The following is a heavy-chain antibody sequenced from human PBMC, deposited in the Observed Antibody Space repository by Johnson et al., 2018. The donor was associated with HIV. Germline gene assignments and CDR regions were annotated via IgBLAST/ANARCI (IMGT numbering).Heavy chain of an antibody. V-gene: IGHV3-30*04. CDR3: AKDLVPELGGGSYGDAFDI. CDR1: GFTFNSYA. CDR2: ISYDGSNK. J-gene: IGHJ3*02. D-gene: IGHD1-26*01. Sequence: QMLLVESGGGVVQPGRSLRLSCAASGFTFNSYALHWVRQAPGKGLEWVAIISYDGSNKYYADSVKGRFTISRDNSKNTLYMQMTSLRAEDTAVYYCAKDLVPELGGGSYGDAFDIWGQGTMVTVSS.